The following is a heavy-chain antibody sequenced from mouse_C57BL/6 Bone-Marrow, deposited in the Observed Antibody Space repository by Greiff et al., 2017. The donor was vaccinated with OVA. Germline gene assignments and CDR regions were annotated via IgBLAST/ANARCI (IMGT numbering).Heavy chain of an antibody. D-gene: IGHD3-2*02. CDR2: IWSDGST. Sequence: VQLQESGPGLVAPSQSLSITCTVSGFSLTSYGVHWVRQPPGKGLEWLVVIWSDGSTTYNSALKSRLSISKDNSKSQVFLKMNSRQTDDTAMYYCAREDSSGYDYAMDYWGQGTSVTVSS. CDR3: AREDSSGYDYAMDY. CDR1: GFSLTSYG. J-gene: IGHJ4*01. V-gene: IGHV2-6*03.